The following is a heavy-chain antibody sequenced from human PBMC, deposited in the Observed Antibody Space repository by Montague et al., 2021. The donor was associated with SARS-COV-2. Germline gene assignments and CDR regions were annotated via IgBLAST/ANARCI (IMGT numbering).Heavy chain of an antibody. Sequence: SETLSLTCTVSGGSISSYYWSWIRQPPGKGLEWIGYIYNSGSTNYSPSLTSRVTISVDTSKNQFSLKLSSVAAADTAVYYCARVGRGSSWYEVAFDIWGQGTMVTVSS. CDR3: ARVGRGSSWYEVAFDI. D-gene: IGHD6-13*01. J-gene: IGHJ3*02. V-gene: IGHV4-59*01. CDR1: GGSISSYY. CDR2: IYNSGST.